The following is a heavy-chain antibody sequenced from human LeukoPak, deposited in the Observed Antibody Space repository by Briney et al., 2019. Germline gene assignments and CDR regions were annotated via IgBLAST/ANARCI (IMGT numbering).Heavy chain of an antibody. D-gene: IGHD1-26*01. CDR1: GYSFARYG. V-gene: IGHV7-4-1*02. J-gene: IGHJ4*02. CDR3: ARDSISGSYVHFDH. CDR2: INTNTGNP. Sequence: ASVKVSCKASGYSFARYGINWLRQAPGQGLEWMGWINTNTGNPTYAQGFTGRFVFSLDTSVSTAYLQISSLKADDTAVYYCARDSISGSYVHFDHWGQGTLVTVSS.